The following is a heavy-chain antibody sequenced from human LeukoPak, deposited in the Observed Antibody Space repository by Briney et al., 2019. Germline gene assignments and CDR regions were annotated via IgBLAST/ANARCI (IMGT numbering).Heavy chain of an antibody. CDR2: INSDGGST. Sequence: GGSLRLSCAASGFTFSSFWVHWVRQAPGKGLVWISRINSDGGSTSYADSVKGRCTISRDNAKNTLYLQMNSLRAEDTAVYYCASVGYNSWYAVDCWGQGTLVTVSS. CDR3: ASVGYNSWYAVDC. V-gene: IGHV3-74*01. D-gene: IGHD6-13*01. J-gene: IGHJ4*02. CDR1: GFTFSSFW.